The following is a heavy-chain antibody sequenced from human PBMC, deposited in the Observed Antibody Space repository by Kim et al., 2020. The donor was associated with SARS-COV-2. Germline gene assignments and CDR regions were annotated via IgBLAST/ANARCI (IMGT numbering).Heavy chain of an antibody. CDR1: GFTFSSYG. D-gene: IGHD3-3*01. J-gene: IGHJ6*02. CDR3: ARDPYDFWSGLMDYYYYGMDV. CDR2: IWYDGSNK. V-gene: IGHV3-33*01. Sequence: GGSLRLSCAASGFTFSSYGMHWVRQAPGKGLEWVAVIWYDGSNKYYADSVKGRFTISRDNSKNTLYLQMNSLRAEDTAVYYCARDPYDFWSGLMDYYYYGMDVWGQGTTVTVSS.